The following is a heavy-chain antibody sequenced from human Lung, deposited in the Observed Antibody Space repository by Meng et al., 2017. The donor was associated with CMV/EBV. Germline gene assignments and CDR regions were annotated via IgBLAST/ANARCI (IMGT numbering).Heavy chain of an antibody. CDR1: GYTFTSYG. J-gene: IGHJ5*02. CDR2: ISAYNGNT. CDR3: ARVARGGYGNWFDP. V-gene: IGHV1-18*01. D-gene: IGHD2-15*01. Sequence: ASGYTFTSYGIRWVRQAPGQGVEWMKWISAYNGNTNYAQKLQGRVTMTTDTSTSTAYMELRSLRSDDTAVYYCARVARGGYGNWFDPWGQGTLVTVSS.